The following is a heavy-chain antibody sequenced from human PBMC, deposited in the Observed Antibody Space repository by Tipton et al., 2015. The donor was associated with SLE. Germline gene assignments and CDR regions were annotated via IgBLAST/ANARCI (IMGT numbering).Heavy chain of an antibody. V-gene: IGHV4-59*11. Sequence: TLSLTCTVSGGSISSHYWSWIRQPPGKGLEWIGYIYYSGSTNYNPSLKSRVTISVDTSKNQFSLKLSSVTAADTAVYYCARVDSTVTTGLDYWGQGTLVTVSS. CDR3: ARVDSTVTTGLDY. CDR2: IYYSGST. J-gene: IGHJ4*02. D-gene: IGHD4-17*01. CDR1: GGSISSHY.